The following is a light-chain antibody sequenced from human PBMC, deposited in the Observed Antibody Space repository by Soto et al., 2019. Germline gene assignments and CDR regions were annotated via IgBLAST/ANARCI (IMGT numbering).Light chain of an antibody. Sequence: DIQMTQSPSTLSASVGDRVTITCRASQTISSLLAWYQQKPGKAPNLLIHKVSSLESGVPSRFSGSGSGTEFTLTISRLQHDDLATYYCQHYNNYLTFGQGTKVDVK. CDR1: QTISSL. J-gene: IGKJ1*01. V-gene: IGKV1-5*03. CDR3: QHYNNYLT. CDR2: KVS.